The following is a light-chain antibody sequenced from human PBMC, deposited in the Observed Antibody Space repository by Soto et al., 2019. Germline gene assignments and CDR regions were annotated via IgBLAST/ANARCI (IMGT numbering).Light chain of an antibody. V-gene: IGKV1-9*01. CDR2: AAS. Sequence: DIQLTQSPSFLTASVGDRVSITCRASQGLSSYLAWYQQRPGKAPKLLIYAASTLQSGVPSRFSGSGSGAEFTLTITTLQPEDFATYYCQQANSFPLTFGGGTMV. CDR3: QQANSFPLT. CDR1: QGLSSY. J-gene: IGKJ4*01.